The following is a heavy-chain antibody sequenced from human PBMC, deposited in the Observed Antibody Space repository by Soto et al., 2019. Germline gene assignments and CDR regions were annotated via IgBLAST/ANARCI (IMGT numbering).Heavy chain of an antibody. V-gene: IGHV4-61*01. J-gene: IGHJ3*02. Sequence: QVQLQESGPGLVKPSETLSLTCTVSGASVSSGNYDRGWIRQPPGKGLEWIGYFYYTGSTNYNPPRRSRVTIAVDTSKNQFSLKLSSVTAADTAVYYCARGATQLYAFDIWGQGTMVTVSS. CDR1: GASVSSGNYD. D-gene: IGHD3-10*01. CDR3: ARGATQLYAFDI. CDR2: FYYTGST.